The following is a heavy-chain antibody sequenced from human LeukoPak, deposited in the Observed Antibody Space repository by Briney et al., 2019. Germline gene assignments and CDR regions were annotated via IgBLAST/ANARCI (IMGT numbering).Heavy chain of an antibody. CDR1: GGSISSSSYY. CDR2: IYYSGST. J-gene: IGHJ5*02. CDR3: ARESPVWFDP. Sequence: SETLSLTCTDSGGSISSSSYYWGWLRQPPGKGLEWIGSIYYSGSTYYNPSLKSRVTISVDTSKNQFSLKLSSVTAADTAVYYCARESPVWFDPWGQGTLVTVSS. V-gene: IGHV4-39*02.